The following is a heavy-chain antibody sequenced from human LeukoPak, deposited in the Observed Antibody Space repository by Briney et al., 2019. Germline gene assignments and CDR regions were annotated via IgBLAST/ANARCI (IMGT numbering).Heavy chain of an antibody. CDR1: GYTFTGYY. V-gene: IGHV1-2*02. CDR3: ARGWWTGTTGGYDAFDI. J-gene: IGHJ3*02. Sequence: ASVKVSCKASGYTFTGYYMHWVRQAPGQGLEWMGWINPNSGGTNYAQKFQGRVTMTRDTSISTAYMELSRLRSDDTAVYYCARGWWTGTTGGYDAFDIWGQGTMVTVSS. D-gene: IGHD1-7*01. CDR2: INPNSGGT.